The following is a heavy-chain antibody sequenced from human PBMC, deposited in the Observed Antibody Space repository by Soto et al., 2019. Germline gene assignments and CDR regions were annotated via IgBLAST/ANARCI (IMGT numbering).Heavy chain of an antibody. CDR3: ARDPSMAPYGDYAVGFDN. J-gene: IGHJ4*02. CDR1: GGSINSYY. CDR2: IYKSGTT. Sequence: LSLTCSVSGGSINSYYWSWIRQTAGRELEWIGRIYKSGTTNYNPSLKSRVTMSIDTSKNHFSLRLTSVTAADTAVYYCARDPSMAPYGDYAVGFDNWGQGTLVTVSS. D-gene: IGHD4-17*01. V-gene: IGHV4-4*07.